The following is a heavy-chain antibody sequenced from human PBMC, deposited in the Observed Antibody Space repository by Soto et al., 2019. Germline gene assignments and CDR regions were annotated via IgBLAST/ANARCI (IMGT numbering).Heavy chain of an antibody. V-gene: IGHV4-38-2*02. Sequence: SETLSLTCAVSGYSISSGYYWGWIRQPPGKGLEWIGSIYHSGSTYYNPSLKSRVTVSVDTSKNQFSLKLSSVTAADTAVYYCARDTAMVAYYYGMDVWGQGTTVTVSS. CDR2: IYHSGST. J-gene: IGHJ6*02. CDR1: GYSISSGYY. CDR3: ARDTAMVAYYYGMDV. D-gene: IGHD5-18*01.